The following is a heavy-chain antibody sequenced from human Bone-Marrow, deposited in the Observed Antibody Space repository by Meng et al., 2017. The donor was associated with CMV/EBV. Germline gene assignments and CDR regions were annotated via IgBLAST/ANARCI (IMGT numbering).Heavy chain of an antibody. J-gene: IGHJ6*02. CDR2: IYYSGST. Sequence: SETLSLTCTVSGGSVSSGSYYWSWIRQPPGKGLEWIGYIYYSGSTNYNPSLKSRVTISVDTSKNQFSLKLSSVTAADTAVYYCARGGVGITIFGVVISPYYYYGMDVWGQGTTVTVSS. CDR1: GGSVSSGSYY. V-gene: IGHV4-61*01. CDR3: ARGGVGITIFGVVISPYYYYGMDV. D-gene: IGHD3-3*01.